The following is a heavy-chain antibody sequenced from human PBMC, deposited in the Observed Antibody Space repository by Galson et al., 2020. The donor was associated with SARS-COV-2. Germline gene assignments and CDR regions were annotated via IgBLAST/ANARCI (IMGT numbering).Heavy chain of an antibody. CDR1: GESFSSYY. CDR3: ASSERGLWSLVDY. V-gene: IGHV4-34*01. J-gene: IGHJ4*02. D-gene: IGHD6-6*01. CDR2: ITHSGST. Sequence: SEPLSLTCAVYGESFSSYYWSWIRQPPGKGLEWIGEITHSGSTKYNPSLKSRVTISVDTSKNQFSLKLSSVTAADTAVYYCASSERGLWSLVDYWGQGTLVTVPS.